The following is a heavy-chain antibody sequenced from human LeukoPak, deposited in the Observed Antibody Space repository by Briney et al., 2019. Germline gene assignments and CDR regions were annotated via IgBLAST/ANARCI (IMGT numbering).Heavy chain of an antibody. J-gene: IGHJ5*02. D-gene: IGHD3/OR15-3a*01. Sequence: PSETLSLTCTVSGGSISTYFWNWIRQTPGKGLEWIGYISYSGNTNYNPSLQSRVTISLDTSKDRFSMGLNSVTAADAAVYYCARGNDFSYNWFDPWGQGILVTLSS. CDR2: ISYSGNT. V-gene: IGHV4-59*01. CDR3: ARGNDFSYNWFDP. CDR1: GGSISTYF.